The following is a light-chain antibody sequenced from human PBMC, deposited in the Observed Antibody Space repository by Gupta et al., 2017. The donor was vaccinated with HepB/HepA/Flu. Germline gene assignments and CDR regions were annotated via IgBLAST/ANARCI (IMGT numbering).Light chain of an antibody. J-gene: IGKJ4*01. CDR2: GAF. Sequence: EIVMTQSPGNLSLSPGETVTLSCTASQSVSVNLAWYQQRPGQAPRLLVYGAFTRATGISARFSGSGSGTDFNPTISSLQSEDSAIYFCQHYNNWPLTFGGGTKVEIK. CDR1: QSVSVN. V-gene: IGKV3-15*01. CDR3: QHYNNWPLT.